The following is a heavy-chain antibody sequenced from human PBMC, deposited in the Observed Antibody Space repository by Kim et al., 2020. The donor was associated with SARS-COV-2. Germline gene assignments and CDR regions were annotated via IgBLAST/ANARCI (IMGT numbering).Heavy chain of an antibody. V-gene: IGHV3-7*01. CDR1: GFTFRSYS. Sequence: GGSLRLSCAASGFTFRSYSMTWVRQAPGKGLEWVANVGEDGTDKCYVDSVKGRFTISRDNAKNSLYLQMNSLRADDTAEYFCARVWSGDGSSRPFYCWG. CDR2: VGEDGTDK. J-gene: IGHJ5*01. D-gene: IGHD2-15*01. CDR3: ARVWSGDGSSRPFYC.